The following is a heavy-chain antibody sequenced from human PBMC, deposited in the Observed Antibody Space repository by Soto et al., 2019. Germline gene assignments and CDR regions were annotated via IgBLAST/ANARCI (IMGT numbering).Heavy chain of an antibody. Sequence: PGGTLRLSCAASGFTFSRYAMSWVRQAPGKGLEWVSAISGSGGSTYYADSVKGRFTISRDNSKNTPYLQMNSLRAEDTAVYYCAKVGYYAIFTGYHTRSDYYYYMHVSGTGTTVTVSS. CDR2: ISGSGGST. CDR1: GFTFSRYA. V-gene: IGHV3-23*01. CDR3: AKVGYYAIFTGYHTRSDYYYYMHV. D-gene: IGHD3-9*01. J-gene: IGHJ6*03.